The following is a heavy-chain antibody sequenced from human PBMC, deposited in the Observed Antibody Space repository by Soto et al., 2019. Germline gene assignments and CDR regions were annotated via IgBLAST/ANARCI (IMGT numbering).Heavy chain of an antibody. J-gene: IGHJ4*02. D-gene: IGHD4-17*01. V-gene: IGHV1-46*01. CDR1: GYTFTSYY. CDR3: ARGSVPSTTVTTFFLDY. CDR2: SNPSGGST. Sequence: ASVKVSCKATGYTFTSYYMHWVRPAPGQGLEWMGISNPSGGSTSYAQKFQGRVTMTRDTSQNQFSLKLRHVTDADTAVYYWARGSVPSTTVTTFFLDYWGQGTLVTVSS.